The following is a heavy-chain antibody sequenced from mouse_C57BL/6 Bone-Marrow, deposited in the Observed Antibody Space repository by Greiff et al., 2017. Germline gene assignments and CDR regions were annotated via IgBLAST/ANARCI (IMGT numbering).Heavy chain of an antibody. D-gene: IGHD1-1*01. J-gene: IGHJ2*01. CDR3: ARTWPYYYGSSPFDY. CDR1: GYTFTSYG. CDR2: IYIGNGYT. Sequence: EVQLQQSGAELVRPGSSVKMSCKTSGYTFTSYGINWVKQRPGQGLEWIGYIYIGNGYTEYNEKFKGKTTLTSDTSSSTAYMQLSSLTSEDSAIYFCARTWPYYYGSSPFDYWGQGTTLTVSS. V-gene: IGHV1-58*01.